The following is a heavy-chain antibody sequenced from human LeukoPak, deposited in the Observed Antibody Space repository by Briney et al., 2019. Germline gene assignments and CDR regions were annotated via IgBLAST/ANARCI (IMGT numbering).Heavy chain of an antibody. CDR2: ISGSGGST. CDR1: GFTFSSYT. Sequence: GGSLRLSCAASGFTFSSYTMSWVRQAPGKGLEWVSAISGSGGSTYYADSVKGRFTISRDNSKNTLYLQMNSLRAEDTAVYYCAKEIGIAVAGTDYFDYWGQGTLITVSS. J-gene: IGHJ4*02. V-gene: IGHV3-23*01. D-gene: IGHD6-19*01. CDR3: AKEIGIAVAGTDYFDY.